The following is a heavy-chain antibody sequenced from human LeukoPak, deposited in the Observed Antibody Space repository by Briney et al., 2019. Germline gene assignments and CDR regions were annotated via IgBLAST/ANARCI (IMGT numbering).Heavy chain of an antibody. CDR3: ARFLEWLPSDY. V-gene: IGHV3-23*01. J-gene: IGHJ4*02. CDR2: ISGSGDRT. D-gene: IGHD3-3*01. Sequence: GGSLRLSCAASGFTLGTYAMSWVRQAPGKGLEWVSAISGSGDRTYYADSVKGRFTISRDNSKNTLYLQIYSLRADDTAVYYCARFLEWLPSDYWGQGTLVTVSS. CDR1: GFTLGTYA.